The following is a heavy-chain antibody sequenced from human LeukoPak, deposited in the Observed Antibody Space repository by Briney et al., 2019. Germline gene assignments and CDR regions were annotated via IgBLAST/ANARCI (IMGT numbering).Heavy chain of an antibody. CDR2: INPGDSDI. Sequence: GESLKISCKGSGYSFTTYWIGWVRQMPGKGLEWMGIINPGDSDIRYSPSFQGQVTISVDKSISTAYLQWSSLKASDTAMYYCARDFGSGYGVNWFDPWGQGTLVTVSS. CDR1: GYSFTTYW. J-gene: IGHJ5*02. V-gene: IGHV5-51*01. D-gene: IGHD3-3*01. CDR3: ARDFGSGYGVNWFDP.